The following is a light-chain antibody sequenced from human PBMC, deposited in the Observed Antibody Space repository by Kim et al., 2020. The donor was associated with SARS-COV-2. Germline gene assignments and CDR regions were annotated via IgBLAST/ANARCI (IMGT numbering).Light chain of an antibody. J-gene: IGLJ3*02. Sequence: QAVVTQEPSLTVSPGGTVTLTCASNTGAVTTGYYPNWFQQKPGQAPRSLIYTTNNKHSWTPARSSGSLLGGKAALTLSGVQPEDEAEYYCLLNYGGLWVFGGGTKLTVL. CDR2: TTN. V-gene: IGLV7-43*01. CDR1: TGAVTTGYY. CDR3: LLNYGGLWV.